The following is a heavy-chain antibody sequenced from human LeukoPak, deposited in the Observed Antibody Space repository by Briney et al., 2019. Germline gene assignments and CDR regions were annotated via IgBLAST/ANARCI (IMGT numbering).Heavy chain of an antibody. CDR3: ARGPTAIAVSTYYSDY. CDR1: GGSFSGYY. CDR2: INHGGST. J-gene: IGHJ4*02. Sequence: SETLSLTCAVYGGSFSGYYWSWIRQPPGKGLEWIGEINHGGSTNYNPSLKSRVTISVDTSKNQCSLKMSSVTAADTAVYYCARGPTAIAVSTYYSDYWGQGTLVTVSS. D-gene: IGHD2-15*01. V-gene: IGHV4-34*01.